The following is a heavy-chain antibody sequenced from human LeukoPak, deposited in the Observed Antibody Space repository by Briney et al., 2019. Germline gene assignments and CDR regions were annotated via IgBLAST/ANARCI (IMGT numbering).Heavy chain of an antibody. D-gene: IGHD6-19*01. J-gene: IGHJ6*03. CDR1: GFTFSSYG. V-gene: IGHV3-30*02. Sequence: GGSLRLSCAASGFTFSSYGMHWVRQAPGKGLEWVAFIRYDGSNKYYADSVKGRFTISRDNSKNTLYLQMNSLRAEDTALYYCAKTSAVAGTPYYYYMDVWGKGTTVTVSS. CDR3: AKTSAVAGTPYYYYMDV. CDR2: IRYDGSNK.